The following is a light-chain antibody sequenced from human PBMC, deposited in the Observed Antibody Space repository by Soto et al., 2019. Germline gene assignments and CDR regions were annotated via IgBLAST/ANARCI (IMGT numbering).Light chain of an antibody. V-gene: IGKV1-5*01. CDR2: DAS. J-gene: IGKJ1*01. Sequence: DIQMTQSRSTLSASVGDRVTITCRASQSISSWLAWYKQKPGKAPKIMIYDASSLESGVPSRFRRSGSGTEFTLTISSLQPDDFETYYCQQYNSYSWTFGQGTKVDIK. CDR3: QQYNSYSWT. CDR1: QSISSW.